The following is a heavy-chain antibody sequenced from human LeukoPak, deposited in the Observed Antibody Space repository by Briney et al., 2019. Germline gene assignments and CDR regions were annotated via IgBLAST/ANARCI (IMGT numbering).Heavy chain of an antibody. D-gene: IGHD2-8*01. CDR3: ARRVMASFDY. CDR2: TTNKANSYTT. Sequence: SGGSLRLSCAASGFTLSDHYMDWVRQAPGKGLEWVGRTTNKANSYTTEYAASVKGRFTISRDDSKNSLYLQMNSLKTEDMAVYYCARRVMASFDYWGQGTLVTVSS. CDR1: GFTLSDHY. V-gene: IGHV3-72*01. J-gene: IGHJ4*02.